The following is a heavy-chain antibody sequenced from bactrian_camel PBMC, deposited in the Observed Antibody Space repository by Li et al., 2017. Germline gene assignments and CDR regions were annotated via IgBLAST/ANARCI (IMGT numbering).Heavy chain of an antibody. CDR3: ALGSSPSGWTALSAAAFQY. V-gene: IGHV3S53*01. Sequence: VQLVESGGGSMQAGGSLKLSCAASAYLYGHCMGWFRAAEGKDREVIAAIDSDGSTSYADSVKGRFTISKHNAKNILYLQMNSLKDEDTAVYYCALGSSPSGWTALSAAAFQYWGQGTQVTVS. D-gene: IGHD1*01. CDR1: AYLYGHC. CDR2: IDSDGST. J-gene: IGHJ4*01.